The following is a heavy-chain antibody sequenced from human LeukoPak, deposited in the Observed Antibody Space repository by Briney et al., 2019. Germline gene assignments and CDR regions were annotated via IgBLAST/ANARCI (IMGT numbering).Heavy chain of an antibody. CDR1: GGSISSGSYY. CDR3: ARGYCSSTSYYWYFDY. CDR2: IYTSGST. J-gene: IGHJ4*02. Sequence: SETLSLTCTVSGGSISSGSYYWSWIRQPAGKGLEWIGRIYTSGSTNYNPSLKSRVTISVDTSKNQFSLKLSSVTAADTAVYYCARGYCSSTSYYWYFDYWGQGTLVTVSS. V-gene: IGHV4-61*02. D-gene: IGHD2-2*01.